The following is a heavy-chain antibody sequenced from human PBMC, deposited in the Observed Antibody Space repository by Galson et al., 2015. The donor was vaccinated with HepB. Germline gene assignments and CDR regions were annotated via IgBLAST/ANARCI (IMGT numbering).Heavy chain of an antibody. CDR2: IKQDGSEQ. Sequence: LRLSCAASGFTFINYYMSWVRQAPGKGLEWVANIKQDGSEQDYVDSVKGRFTISRDNAKNSLYLEMNSLRAEDTAVYYCARDKQVGATYLDYWGQGTLVTVSS. V-gene: IGHV3-7*01. CDR3: ARDKQVGATYLDY. D-gene: IGHD1-26*01. J-gene: IGHJ4*02. CDR1: GFTFINYY.